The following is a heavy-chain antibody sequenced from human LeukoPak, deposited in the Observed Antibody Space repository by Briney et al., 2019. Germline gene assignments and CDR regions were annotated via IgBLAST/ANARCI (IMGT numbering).Heavy chain of an antibody. V-gene: IGHV1-18*01. Sequence: ASAKVSCKPSGYTFSLYGINWVRQAPGEGLEWMGWISGYNGHANYAQKFQGRVTLTTDASTNTAYMDLRSLRSDDTAVYYCARAWLRRKYYYYTDVWGKGTTVTVSS. J-gene: IGHJ6*03. D-gene: IGHD5-12*01. CDR1: GYTFSLYG. CDR2: ISGYNGHA. CDR3: ARAWLRRKYYYYTDV.